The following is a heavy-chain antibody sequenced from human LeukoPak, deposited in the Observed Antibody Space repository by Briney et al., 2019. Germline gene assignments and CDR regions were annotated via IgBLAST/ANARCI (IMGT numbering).Heavy chain of an antibody. CDR3: ARANRHSSDGTRAYYMDV. V-gene: IGHV1-2*02. CDR1: GYTFTGYY. D-gene: IGHD6-19*01. CDR2: INPNSGGT. Sequence: ASVKVSCKASGYTFTGYYMHWVRQAPGQGLEWMGWINPNSGGTNYAQKFQGRVTMTRDTSISTAYMELSRLRSDDTAVYYCARANRHSSDGTRAYYMDVWGKGTTVTVSS. J-gene: IGHJ6*03.